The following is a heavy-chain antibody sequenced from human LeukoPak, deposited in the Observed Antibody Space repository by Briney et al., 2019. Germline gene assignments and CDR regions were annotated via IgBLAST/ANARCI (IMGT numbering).Heavy chain of an antibody. CDR1: GYTFTDFY. CDR3: ATYPEISMVLQY. Sequence: ASVKISCKASGYTFTDFYIHWVHQAPGKGLEWTGRVDPEDGEAIYAEKFRGRVTMTADTSTDTAYLELRSLKSDDTALYYCATYPEISMVLQYWGQGSLVTVSS. CDR2: VDPEDGEA. J-gene: IGHJ4*02. D-gene: IGHD3-10*01. V-gene: IGHV1-69-2*01.